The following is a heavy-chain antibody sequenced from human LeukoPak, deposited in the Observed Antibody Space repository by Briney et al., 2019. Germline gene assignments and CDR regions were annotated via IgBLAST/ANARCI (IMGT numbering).Heavy chain of an antibody. CDR3: ARTAGYYDYVWGSYARTYNWFDP. CDR2: IDWGDDK. CDR1: GFSLSTSGMC. Sequence: SGPTLVNPTQTLTLTCTFSGFSLSTSGMCVSWIRQPPGKALEWLAHIDWGDDKYYSTSLKTRLTISKDTSKNQVVLTMTNMDPVDTATYYCARTAGYYDYVWGSYARTYNWFDPWGQGTLVTVSS. D-gene: IGHD3-16*01. V-gene: IGHV2-70*01. J-gene: IGHJ5*02.